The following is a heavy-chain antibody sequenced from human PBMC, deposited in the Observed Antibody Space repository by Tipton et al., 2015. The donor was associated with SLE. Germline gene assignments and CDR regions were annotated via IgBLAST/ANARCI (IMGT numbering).Heavy chain of an antibody. V-gene: IGHV4-59*12. Sequence: TLSLTCTVSGGSISSYYWSWIRQPPGKGLEWIGSIYYSGSTYYNPSLKSRVTISVDTSKNQFSLKLSSVTAADTAVYYCASLGGVRGVIYYYGMDVWGQGTTVTVSS. J-gene: IGHJ6*02. CDR2: IYYSGST. D-gene: IGHD3-10*01. CDR1: GGSISSYY. CDR3: ASLGGVRGVIYYYGMDV.